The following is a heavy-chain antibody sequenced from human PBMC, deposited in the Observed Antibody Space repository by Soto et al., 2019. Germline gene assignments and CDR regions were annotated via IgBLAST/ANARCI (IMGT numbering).Heavy chain of an antibody. CDR2: IIPVFQTA. Sequence: QEQLVQSGAEVQKPGSSVKVSCKASGGLFSSYPISWVRQAPGQGLEWMGGIIPVFQTAYYTQKFQGRVQITADKSTNKAYIELSSLRSEDRAIYNCARGGSGYTWYNKFWGQITVVTVAS. CDR1: GGLFSSYP. J-gene: IGHJ4*02. D-gene: IGHD3-22*01. CDR3: ARGGSGYTWYNKF. V-gene: IGHV1-69*06.